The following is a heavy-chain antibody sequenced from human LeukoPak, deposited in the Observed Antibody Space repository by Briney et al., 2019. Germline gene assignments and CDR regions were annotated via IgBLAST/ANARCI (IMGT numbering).Heavy chain of an antibody. CDR2: MNPNSGNT. Sequence: ASVKVSCKASGYTFTSYDINWVRQATGQGLERIGWMNPNSGNTGYAQKFQGRVTMTRNTSISTAYMELSSLRSEDTAVYYCARGYSERVIAAAGTSDYWGQGTLVTVSS. J-gene: IGHJ4*02. D-gene: IGHD6-13*01. CDR1: GYTFTSYD. CDR3: ARGYSERVIAAAGTSDY. V-gene: IGHV1-8*01.